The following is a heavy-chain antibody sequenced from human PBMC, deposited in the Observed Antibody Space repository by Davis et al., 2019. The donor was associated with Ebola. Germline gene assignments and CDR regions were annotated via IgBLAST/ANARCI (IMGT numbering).Heavy chain of an antibody. CDR2: IRSKAYGGTT. CDR3: TRLTSGWTGGMDV. Sequence: GESLKISCAASGFTVSSNHMSWVRQAPGKGLEWVGFIRSKAYGGTTEYAASVKGRFTISRDDSKSIAYLQMNSLKTEDTAVYYCTRLTSGWTGGMDVWGQGTTVTVSS. V-gene: IGHV3-49*02. CDR1: GFTVSSNH. J-gene: IGHJ6*02. D-gene: IGHD6-19*01.